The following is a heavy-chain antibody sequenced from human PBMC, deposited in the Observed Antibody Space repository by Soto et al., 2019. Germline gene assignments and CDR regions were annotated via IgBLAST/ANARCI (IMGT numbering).Heavy chain of an antibody. Sequence: PSETLSLTCTVSGGSISSGDYYWSWIRQPPGKGLEWIGSIYYSGSAYYNPSLKSRVIISVDTSKNQFSLKLSSVTAADTAVYYCASGNVVPLDYWGQGTLVTVAS. D-gene: IGHD2-21*01. CDR1: GGSISSGDYY. CDR3: ASGNVVPLDY. CDR2: IYYSGSA. V-gene: IGHV4-30-4*01. J-gene: IGHJ4*02.